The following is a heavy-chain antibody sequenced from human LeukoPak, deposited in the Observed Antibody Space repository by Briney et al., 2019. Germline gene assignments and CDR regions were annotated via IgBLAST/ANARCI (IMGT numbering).Heavy chain of an antibody. CDR3: ARNLPVRNMVRGHHYYYYYMDV. D-gene: IGHD3-10*01. CDR1: GGSISSGGYY. Sequence: PSETLSLTCTVSGGSISSGGYYGSWIRQPAGKGLEWIGRIYTSGSTDYNPSLKSRVTMSVDTSKNQFSLKLSSVTAADTAVYYCARNLPVRNMVRGHHYYYYYMDVWGKGTTVTISS. CDR2: IYTSGST. J-gene: IGHJ6*03. V-gene: IGHV4-61*02.